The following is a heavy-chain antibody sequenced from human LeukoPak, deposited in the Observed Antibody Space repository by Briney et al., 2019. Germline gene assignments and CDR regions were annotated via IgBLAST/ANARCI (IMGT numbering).Heavy chain of an antibody. D-gene: IGHD3-10*01. Sequence: ASVKVSCKASGYTFTGYYMHWVRQAPGQGLEWMGRINPNSGGTNYAQKFQGRVTMTRDTSISTAYMELSSLRSEDTAVYYCARDGYYGSGSYGFNYWGQGTLVTVSS. CDR1: GYTFTGYY. CDR3: ARDGYYGSGSYGFNY. CDR2: INPNSGGT. V-gene: IGHV1-2*06. J-gene: IGHJ4*02.